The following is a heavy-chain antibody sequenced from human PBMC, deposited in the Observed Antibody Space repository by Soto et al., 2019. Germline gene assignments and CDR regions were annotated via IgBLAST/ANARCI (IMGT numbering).Heavy chain of an antibody. Sequence: PGESLKISCKGSRYSFTNYWIGWVRQMPGKGLEWMGIIYPGDSDTRYSPSFQGQVAISRDNANNSLYLQMNSLRGEDTAVYYCARGHCIVGSCYGPEYFQHWGQGTLVTVSS. CDR3: ARGHCIVGSCYGPEYFQH. J-gene: IGHJ1*01. V-gene: IGHV5-51*01. D-gene: IGHD2-15*01. CDR1: RYSFTNYW. CDR2: IYPGDSDT.